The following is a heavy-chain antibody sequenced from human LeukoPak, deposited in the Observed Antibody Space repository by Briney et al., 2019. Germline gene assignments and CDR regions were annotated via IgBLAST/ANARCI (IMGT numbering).Heavy chain of an antibody. CDR2: INTDGTVT. CDR1: GFTFSKYW. CDR3: ATKQWLAPPPDS. V-gene: IGHV3-74*01. Sequence: GGSLRLSRAASGFTFSKYWMLWVRQAPGKGLESVSRINTDGTVTTYADSVKGRFTVSRDNADNTMFLQMNSVRDEDTAVYYCATKQWLAPPPDSWGQGTPVTVSS. D-gene: IGHD6-19*01. J-gene: IGHJ4*02.